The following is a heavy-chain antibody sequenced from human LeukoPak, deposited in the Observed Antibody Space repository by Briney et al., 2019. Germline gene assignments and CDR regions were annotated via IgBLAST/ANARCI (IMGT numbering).Heavy chain of an antibody. CDR3: ARIGIAVAGNWFDP. Sequence: SETLSLTCTVSGGSISSSSYYWGWIRQPPGKGLEWIGSIYYSGSTYYNPSLKSRVTISVDTSKNQFSLKLSSVTAADTAVYYCARIGIAVAGNWFDPWGQGTLVTVSS. CDR2: IYYSGST. V-gene: IGHV4-39*01. CDR1: GGSISSSSYY. D-gene: IGHD6-19*01. J-gene: IGHJ5*02.